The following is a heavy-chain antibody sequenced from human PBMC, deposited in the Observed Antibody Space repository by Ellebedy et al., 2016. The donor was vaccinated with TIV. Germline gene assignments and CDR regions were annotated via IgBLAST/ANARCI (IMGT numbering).Heavy chain of an antibody. CDR2: INDSGIT. J-gene: IGHJ4*02. Sequence: SETLSLXXAVYGESFSGYYWSWIRQPPEKGLEWIGEINDSGITRYNPSLKSRVTTSVDAFKKQFSLKLRYVTAADTAVYYCARAAIYGSASFFRLGPPRRLYHFDYWGQGTLVTVSS. D-gene: IGHD3-10*01. V-gene: IGHV4-34*01. CDR3: ARAAIYGSASFFRLGPPRRLYHFDY. CDR1: GESFSGYY.